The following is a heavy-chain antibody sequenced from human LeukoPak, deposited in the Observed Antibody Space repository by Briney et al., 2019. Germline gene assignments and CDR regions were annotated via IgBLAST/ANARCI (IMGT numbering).Heavy chain of an antibody. Sequence: GGSLRLSCAASGFTFSSYAMSWVRQAPGKGLEWVSAISGSGGSTYYADSVKGRFTISRDNSKNTLYLQMNSLRAEDTAVYYCARASSGVVAATYLPDYYYGMDVWGQGTTVTVSS. J-gene: IGHJ6*02. CDR3: ARASSGVVAATYLPDYYYGMDV. D-gene: IGHD2-15*01. CDR2: ISGSGGST. V-gene: IGHV3-23*01. CDR1: GFTFSSYA.